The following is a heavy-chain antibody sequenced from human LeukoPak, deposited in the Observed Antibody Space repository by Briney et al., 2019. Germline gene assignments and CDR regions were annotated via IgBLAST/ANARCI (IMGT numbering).Heavy chain of an antibody. Sequence: SQTLSLTCTVSGGSISSGSYYWSWIRQPAGKGLEWIGRIYTSGSTNYNPSLKSRVTISVDTSKNQFSLKVSSVSAADTAVYYCASLRYCSGGSCYSGWSDYWGQGTLVIVSS. J-gene: IGHJ4*02. CDR2: IYTSGST. CDR1: GGSISSGSYY. CDR3: ASLRYCSGGSCYSGWSDY. D-gene: IGHD2-15*01. V-gene: IGHV4-61*02.